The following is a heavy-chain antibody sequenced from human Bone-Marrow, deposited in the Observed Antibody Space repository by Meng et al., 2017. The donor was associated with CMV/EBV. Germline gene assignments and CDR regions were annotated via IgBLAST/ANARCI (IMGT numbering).Heavy chain of an antibody. Sequence: SGGTFSSYAISWVRQAPGQGLEWMGGIIPIFGTANYAQEFQGRVTITTDESTSTAYMELSSLRSEDTAVYYCARNREVMAEYYFDYWGQGTLVTVSS. D-gene: IGHD3-16*01. CDR2: IIPIFGTA. J-gene: IGHJ4*02. CDR1: GGTFSSYA. CDR3: ARNREVMAEYYFDY. V-gene: IGHV1-69*05.